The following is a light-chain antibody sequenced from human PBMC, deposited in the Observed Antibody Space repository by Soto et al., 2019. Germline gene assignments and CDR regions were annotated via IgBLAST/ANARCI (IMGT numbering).Light chain of an antibody. J-gene: IGKJ1*01. CDR2: GAS. V-gene: IGKV3-20*01. CDR1: QSVSSNK. Sequence: EIVLTQSPGTLSLSPGERATLSCRASQSVSSNKLAWYQQKPGQAPRLLIYGASGRATGIPDRFSGSGSGTDFTLTISRLEPDDFAVYYCQVFDGSLWTFGQGTKVEIK. CDR3: QVFDGSLWT.